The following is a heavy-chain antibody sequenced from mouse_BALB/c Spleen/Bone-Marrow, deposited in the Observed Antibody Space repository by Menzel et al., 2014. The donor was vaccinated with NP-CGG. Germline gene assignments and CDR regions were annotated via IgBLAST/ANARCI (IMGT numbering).Heavy chain of an antibody. CDR2: IHPSDSET. J-gene: IGHJ1*01. D-gene: IGHD2-2*01. CDR1: DYSFTSYW. V-gene: IGHV1-74*01. CDR3: ARGGYDGWYFDV. Sequence: VQLQQSRAELVRPGASVKLSCRASDYSFTSYWVNWVKQRPGQGLEWIGMIHPSDSETRLNQKFKDKATLTVDKSSSTAYMQLSSPTSEDSAVYYCARGGYDGWYFDVWGAGTTVTVSS.